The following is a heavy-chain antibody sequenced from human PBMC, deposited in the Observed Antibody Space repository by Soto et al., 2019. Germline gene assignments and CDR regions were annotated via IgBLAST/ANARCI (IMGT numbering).Heavy chain of an antibody. Sequence: QVHLVESGGGVVQPGRSLRLSCAASGFTFSSFAMHWVRQAPGKGLEWVSFISYDGSYKFYADSVNGRFTISRDNSRNTLYLQMKSLRAEDSAVYYCARGGEFGGGMGRGVGIAYWGQGTMVTVSS. D-gene: IGHD3-10*01. J-gene: IGHJ4*02. CDR1: GFTFSSFA. CDR2: ISYDGSYK. V-gene: IGHV3-30-3*01. CDR3: ARGGEFGGGMGRGVGIAY.